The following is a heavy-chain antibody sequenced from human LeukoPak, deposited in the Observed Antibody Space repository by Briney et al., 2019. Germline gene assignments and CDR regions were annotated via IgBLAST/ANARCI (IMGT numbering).Heavy chain of an antibody. J-gene: IGHJ6*02. CDR3: ARNYYDSSVDYYGMDV. CDR2: IYTSGST. D-gene: IGHD3-22*01. CDR1: GGSISSGSYY. V-gene: IGHV4-61*02. Sequence: SQTLSLTCTVSGGSISSGSYYWSWIRQPAGKGLEWIGGIYTSGSTNYNPSLKSRVTISVDTSKNQFCLKLSSVTAADTAVYYCARNYYDSSVDYYGMDVWGQGTTVTVSS.